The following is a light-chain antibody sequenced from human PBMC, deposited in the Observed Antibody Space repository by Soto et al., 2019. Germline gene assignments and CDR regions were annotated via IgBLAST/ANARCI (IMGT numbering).Light chain of an antibody. Sequence: EIMMTQSPATVSVSPGERATLSCRASQSIRTNVAWYQQKPGQALRLLIYDASTRATGLSSRFSGSGSGTECTHTISSLQSEDVAIYYCQQYNDWPPLTFGGGTRLEI. CDR1: QSIRTN. V-gene: IGKV3-15*01. J-gene: IGKJ4*01. CDR3: QQYNDWPPLT. CDR2: DAS.